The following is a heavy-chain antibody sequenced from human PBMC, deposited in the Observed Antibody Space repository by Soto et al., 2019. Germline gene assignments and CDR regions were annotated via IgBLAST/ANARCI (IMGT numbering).Heavy chain of an antibody. D-gene: IGHD3-22*01. CDR3: ARRKGDYYDSSGYHYYFDY. Sequence: ASVKVSCKASGYTFTDYYVHWVRQAPGQGLEWMGWINPNSGGTKSAQRFQGRVTMTRDTSISTAYMELSRLRSDDTAVYYCARRKGDYYDSSGYHYYFDYWGQGTLVTFSA. J-gene: IGHJ4*02. CDR1: GYTFTDYY. V-gene: IGHV1-2*02. CDR2: INPNSGGT.